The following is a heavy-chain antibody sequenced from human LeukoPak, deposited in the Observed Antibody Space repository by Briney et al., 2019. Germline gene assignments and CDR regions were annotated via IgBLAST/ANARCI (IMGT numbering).Heavy chain of an antibody. CDR3: ARAYQPLGGLSFPDS. J-gene: IGHJ5*01. D-gene: IGHD3-16*02. Sequence: GASVEVSCKASGYTFTNYAMNWVRQAPGQGLEWMGWINTNTGDPTYAQDFTGRFVFSVDTSVSTAYLQISSLKAEDTAVYYCARAYQPLGGLSFPDSWGQGTLVTVSS. CDR1: GYTFTNYA. V-gene: IGHV7-4-1*02. CDR2: INTNTGDP.